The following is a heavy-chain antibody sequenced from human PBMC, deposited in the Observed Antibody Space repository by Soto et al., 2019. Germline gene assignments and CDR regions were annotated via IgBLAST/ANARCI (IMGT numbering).Heavy chain of an antibody. CDR3: ARVWYSYGYERDKNAFDI. Sequence: GGSLRLSCAASGFTFSSYAMHWVRQAPGKGLEWVAVISYDGSNKYYADSVKGRFTISRDNSKNTLYLQMNSLRAEDTAVYYCARVWYSYGYERDKNAFDIWGQGTMVTVSS. V-gene: IGHV3-30-3*01. D-gene: IGHD5-18*01. CDR1: GFTFSSYA. CDR2: ISYDGSNK. J-gene: IGHJ3*02.